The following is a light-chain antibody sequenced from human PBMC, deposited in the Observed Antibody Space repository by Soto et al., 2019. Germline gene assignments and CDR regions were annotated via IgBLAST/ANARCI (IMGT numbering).Light chain of an antibody. CDR3: AAWDDSLNGPL. CDR2: NNN. Sequence: QSVLTQPPSASGTPGQRVTISCSGSSSNIGTNTVNWYQQLPGTAPKLLIYNNNHRPSGVLDRFSGSKSGTSASLAISGLQSEDGADYYCAAWDDSLNGPLFGGGTQLTVL. CDR1: SSNIGTNT. J-gene: IGLJ2*01. V-gene: IGLV1-44*01.